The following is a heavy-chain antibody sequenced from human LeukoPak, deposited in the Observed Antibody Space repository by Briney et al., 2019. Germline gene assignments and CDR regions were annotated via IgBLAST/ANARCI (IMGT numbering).Heavy chain of an antibody. V-gene: IGHV4-34*01. CDR3: ARQIWSEQQLLQDH. J-gene: IGHJ4*02. CDR2: IYYSGST. Sequence: SETLSLTCAVYGGSFSGYYWSWIRQPPGKGLEWIGSIYYSGSTYYNPSLKRRVTISVDTSKNHFSLKLSSMTAADTAFYYCARQIWSEQQLLQDHWGQGTLVTVSS. CDR1: GGSFSGYY. D-gene: IGHD6-13*01.